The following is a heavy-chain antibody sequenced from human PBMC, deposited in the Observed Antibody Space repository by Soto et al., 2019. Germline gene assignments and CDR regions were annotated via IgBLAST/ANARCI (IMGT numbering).Heavy chain of an antibody. V-gene: IGHV4-30-4*01. J-gene: IGHJ4*02. CDR3: ARENNVLPGGYFDY. Sequence: SETLSLTCTVSGGSISSGDYYWSWIRQPPGKGLEWIGYIYYSGSTYYNPSLKSRVTISVDTSKNQFSLKLSSVTAADAAVYYCARENNVLPGGYFDYWGQGTLVTVSS. CDR2: IYYSGST. CDR1: GGSISSGDYY. D-gene: IGHD3-10*01.